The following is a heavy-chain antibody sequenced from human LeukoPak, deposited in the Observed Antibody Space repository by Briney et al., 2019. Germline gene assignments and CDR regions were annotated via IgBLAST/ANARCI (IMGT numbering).Heavy chain of an antibody. CDR2: INWDDQK. Sequence: SGPTLVNPTQTLTLTCTFSGFSLTTSGVGVGWIRQPPGKALEWLALINWDDQKVYSPSLQSRLSITKDTSKNQVVLTMTNVDPVDTATYYCAHRRGSSGYHYRWWFAPWGQGTLVTVSS. J-gene: IGHJ5*02. CDR3: AHRRGSSGYHYRWWFAP. CDR1: GFSLTTSGVG. V-gene: IGHV2-5*02. D-gene: IGHD3-22*01.